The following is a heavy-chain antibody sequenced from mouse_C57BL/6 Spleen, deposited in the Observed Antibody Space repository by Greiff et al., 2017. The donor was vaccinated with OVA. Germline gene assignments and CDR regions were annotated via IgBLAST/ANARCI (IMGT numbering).Heavy chain of an antibody. D-gene: IGHD3-3*01. CDR2: INPSNGGT. CDR3: ARGTPSFPHAMDY. Sequence: QVQLQQSGTELVKPGASVKLSCKASGYTFTSYWMHWVKQRPGQGLEWIGNINPSNGGTNYNEKFKSKATLTVDKSSSTAYMQLSSLTSEDSAVDYCARGTPSFPHAMDYWGQGTSVTVSS. CDR1: GYTFTSYW. J-gene: IGHJ4*01. V-gene: IGHV1-53*01.